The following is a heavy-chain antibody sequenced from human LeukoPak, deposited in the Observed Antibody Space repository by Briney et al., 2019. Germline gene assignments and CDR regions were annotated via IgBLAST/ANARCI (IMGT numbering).Heavy chain of an antibody. J-gene: IGHJ4*02. CDR2: IIPILGIA. CDR3: ARDQPTTVSPPDYFDY. CDR1: GGTFTIYA. Sequence: ASLSVSSTASGGTFTIYAISWVRQAPGQGLEWMGRIIPILGIANYAQKFQGRVTITADKSTSTAYMELSSLRSEDTAVYYCARDQPTTVSPPDYFDYWGQGTLVTVSS. V-gene: IGHV1-69*04. D-gene: IGHD4-11*01.